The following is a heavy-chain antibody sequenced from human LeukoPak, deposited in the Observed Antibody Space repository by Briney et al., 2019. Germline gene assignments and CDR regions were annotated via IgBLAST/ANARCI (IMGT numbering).Heavy chain of an antibody. CDR1: GFTFSSYW. D-gene: IGHD4-17*01. J-gene: IGHJ4*02. Sequence: GGSLRLSCAASGFTFSSYWTSWVRQAPGKGLEWVANIKQDGSEKFYVDSVKGRFTISRDNAKNSLYLQMNSLRAEDTAVYYCARERRPTVLYFDYWGQGTLVTVSS. CDR2: IKQDGSEK. CDR3: ARERRPTVLYFDY. V-gene: IGHV3-7*01.